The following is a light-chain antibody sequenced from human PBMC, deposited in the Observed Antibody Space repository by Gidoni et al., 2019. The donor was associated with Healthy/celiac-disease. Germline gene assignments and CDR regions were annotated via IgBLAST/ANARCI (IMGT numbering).Light chain of an antibody. V-gene: IGKV3-15*01. Sequence: IVIPPSPATLSVSPGERATLTCRASQSVSSDLAWYQQKPGQAPRLLIYGASTRDPGIPARFSGSGSGTEFTLTINSLQSEDFAVYYCQQYNNWPWTFGEGTKVEIK. CDR1: QSVSSD. CDR2: GAS. J-gene: IGKJ1*01. CDR3: QQYNNWPWT.